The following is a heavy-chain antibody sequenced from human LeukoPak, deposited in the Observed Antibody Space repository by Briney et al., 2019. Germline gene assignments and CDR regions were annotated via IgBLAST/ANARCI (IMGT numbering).Heavy chain of an antibody. Sequence: GASVKVSCKASGYTFTGYFIHWVRQAPGQGLEWMGWINPNSGVTNYAQKFQGRVTMTRDTSISTAYMELSRLRSDDTAVYYCARVHDSSGYYYSELYYFDYWGQGTLVTVSS. V-gene: IGHV1-2*02. J-gene: IGHJ4*02. CDR3: ARVHDSSGYYYSELYYFDY. D-gene: IGHD3-22*01. CDR2: INPNSGVT. CDR1: GYTFTGYF.